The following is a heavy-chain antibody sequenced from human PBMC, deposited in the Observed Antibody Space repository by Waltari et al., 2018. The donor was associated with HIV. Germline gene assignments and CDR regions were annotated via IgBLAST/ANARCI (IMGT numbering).Heavy chain of an antibody. D-gene: IGHD4-17*01. CDR3: ARGLSLGDRYRIDYFHY. J-gene: IGHJ4*02. V-gene: IGHV3-74*01. Sequence: EVQLVESGGGLVQPGGSLRLSCAASGFTFSRYWMHWVRQAPGKGLVRVSRINSDGSNTDYSDSVSGRITISRDNAKNTWYLEMNSLRAEDTSVYYCARGLSLGDRYRIDYFHYWGQGALVTVSS. CDR1: GFTFSRYW. CDR2: INSDGSNT.